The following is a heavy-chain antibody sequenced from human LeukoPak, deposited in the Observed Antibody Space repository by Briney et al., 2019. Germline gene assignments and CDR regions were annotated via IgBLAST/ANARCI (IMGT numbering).Heavy chain of an antibody. CDR3: ARDRLPWIQLWYFDY. V-gene: IGHV3-7*01. J-gene: IGHJ4*02. CDR2: IKQDGSEK. D-gene: IGHD5-18*01. Sequence: PGGSLRLSCAASGFTFSSYWMSWVRQAPGKGLEWVANIKQDGSEKYYVDSVKGRFTISRDNAKNSLYLQMNSLRAEDTAVYYCARDRLPWIQLWYFDYWGQGTLVTVSS. CDR1: GFTFSSYW.